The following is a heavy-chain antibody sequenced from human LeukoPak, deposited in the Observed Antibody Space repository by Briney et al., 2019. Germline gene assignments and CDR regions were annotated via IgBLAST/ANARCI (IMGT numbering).Heavy chain of an antibody. Sequence: GGSLRLSCAASGFIFSHAWMSWVRQAPGKGPEWVGRIKSKAAGGTTDYAAPVKGRFTMSRDDSQDTLYLQMTSLETDDTALYYCATDDGWFDPRGQGTLVTVSS. CDR3: ATDDGWFDP. V-gene: IGHV3-15*01. D-gene: IGHD5-24*01. CDR2: IKSKAAGGTT. J-gene: IGHJ5*02. CDR1: GFIFSHAW.